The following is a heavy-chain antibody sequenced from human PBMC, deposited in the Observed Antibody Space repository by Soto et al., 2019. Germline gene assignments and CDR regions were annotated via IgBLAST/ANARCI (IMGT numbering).Heavy chain of an antibody. CDR1: GGSISSSSYY. V-gene: IGHV4-39*01. CDR2: IYYSGST. Sequence: SETLSLTCTVSGGSISSSSYYWGWIRQPPGKGLEWIGSIYYSGSTYYNPSLKSRVTISVDTSKNQFSLKLSSVTAADTAVYYCARLPYYYGSGSYYNPDDYYYYYMDVWGKGTTVTVSS. D-gene: IGHD3-10*01. J-gene: IGHJ6*03. CDR3: ARLPYYYGSGSYYNPDDYYYYYMDV.